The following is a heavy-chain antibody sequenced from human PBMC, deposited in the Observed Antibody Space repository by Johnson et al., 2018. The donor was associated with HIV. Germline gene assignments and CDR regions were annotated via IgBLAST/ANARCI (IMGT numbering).Heavy chain of an antibody. CDR3: AREIIFRGAFDI. D-gene: IGHD3-10*01. J-gene: IGHJ3*02. CDR2: IKQDGSEK. CDR1: GFTFRSYW. V-gene: IGHV3-7*01. Sequence: MLLVESGGGLVQPGGSLRLSCAVSGFTFRSYWMTWVRQAPGKGLEWVTNIKQDGSEKYYVDSVKGRFTISRDNAKNSLYLHMNSLRAEDTAVYYCAREIIFRGAFDIWGQGTMVTVSS.